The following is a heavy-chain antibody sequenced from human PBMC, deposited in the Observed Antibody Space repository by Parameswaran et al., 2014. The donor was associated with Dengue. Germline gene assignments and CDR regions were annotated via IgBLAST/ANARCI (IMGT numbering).Heavy chain of an antibody. V-gene: IGHV3-53*01. Sequence: GESLKISCAASGFTVSSNHMSWVRQAPGKGLEWVSAIYSGGSTYYADSVKGRFTISRDNSKNTLYLQMNSLRAGDTAVYYCARGHQQTNFDYWGQGTLVTVSS. CDR1: GFTVSSNH. CDR3: ARGHQQTNFDY. CDR2: IYSGGST. J-gene: IGHJ4*02. D-gene: IGHD6-13*01.